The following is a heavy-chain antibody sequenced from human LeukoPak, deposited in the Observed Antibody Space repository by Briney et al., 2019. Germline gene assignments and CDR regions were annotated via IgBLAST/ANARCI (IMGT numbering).Heavy chain of an antibody. CDR1: GGSISSGGYY. D-gene: IGHD3-22*01. CDR3: ARALYRTHCSGGSCYGYYDSSGYYL. V-gene: IGHV4-30-2*01. Sequence: PSETLSLTCTVSGGSISSGGYYWSWIRQPPGKGLEWIGYIYHSGSTYYNPSLKSRVTISVDRSKNQFSLKLSSVTAADTAVYYCARALYRTHCSGGSCYGYYDSSGYYLWGQGTLVTVSS. CDR2: IYHSGST. J-gene: IGHJ5*02.